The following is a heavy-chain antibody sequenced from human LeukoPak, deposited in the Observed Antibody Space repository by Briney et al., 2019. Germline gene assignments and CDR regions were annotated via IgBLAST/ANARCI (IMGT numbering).Heavy chain of an antibody. V-gene: IGHV4-31*03. CDR1: GGSISRGGYY. CDR2: IYYSGNT. CDR3: ARDPQNWDAIYI. Sequence: SETLSLICTVSGGSISRGGYYCSWIRQHPGTCLEWIGYIYYSGNTNYNPSLKSRVTISVDTSKHQFSLKLSSVTPADTGVYYCARDPQNWDAIYIWGQGTMVTVSS. D-gene: IGHD2/OR15-2a*01. J-gene: IGHJ3*02.